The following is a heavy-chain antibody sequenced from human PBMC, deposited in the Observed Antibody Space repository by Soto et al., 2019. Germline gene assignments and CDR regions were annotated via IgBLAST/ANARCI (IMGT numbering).Heavy chain of an antibody. D-gene: IGHD6-13*01. CDR2: ISSSSSTI. CDR3: ARYSSSWYPGEYYYCYYMDV. CDR1: GFTFSSYS. V-gene: IGHV3-48*01. J-gene: IGHJ6*03. Sequence: EVQLVESGGGLVQPGGSLRLSCAASGFTFSSYSMNWVRQAPGKGLEWVSYISSSSSTIYYADSVKGRFTISRDNAKNSLYLQMNSLRAEDTAVYYCARYSSSWYPGEYYYCYYMDVWGKGTTVTVSS.